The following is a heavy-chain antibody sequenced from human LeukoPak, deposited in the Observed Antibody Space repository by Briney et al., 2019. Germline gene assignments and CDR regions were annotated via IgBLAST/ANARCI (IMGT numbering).Heavy chain of an antibody. Sequence: GGSLRLSCAAYGLTFSTYWMNWVRQAPGKGLEWVANIKEDGSEKYYVDSVKGRFTISRDNAKNSVYLQMNSLRAEDTAIYYCARNARGPGDYWGQGTVVTVSS. J-gene: IGHJ4*02. V-gene: IGHV3-7*01. CDR3: ARNARGPGDY. CDR1: GLTFSTYW. CDR2: IKEDGSEK. D-gene: IGHD2-2*01.